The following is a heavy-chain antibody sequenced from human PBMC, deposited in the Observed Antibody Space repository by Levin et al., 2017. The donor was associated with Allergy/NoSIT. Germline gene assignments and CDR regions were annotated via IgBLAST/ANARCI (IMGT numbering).Heavy chain of an antibody. D-gene: IGHD4-17*01. CDR2: IYTSGST. CDR1: GGSISSYY. CDR3: ARDGVFGTVKYYYYYGMDV. J-gene: IGHJ6*02. Sequence: PSETLSLTCTVSGGSISSYYWSWIRQPAGKGLEWIGRIYTSGSTNYNPSLKSRVTMSVDTSKNQFSLKLSSVTAADTAVYYCARDGVFGTVKYYYYYGMDVWGQGTTVTVSS. V-gene: IGHV4-4*07.